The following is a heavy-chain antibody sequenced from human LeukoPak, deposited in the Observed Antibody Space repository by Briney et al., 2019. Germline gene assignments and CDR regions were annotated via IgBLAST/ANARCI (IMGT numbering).Heavy chain of an antibody. D-gene: IGHD3-22*01. Sequence: PSETLSLTCTVSGGSISSGDYYWSWIRQPPGKGLEWIGYIYYSGSTYYNPSLKSRVTISVDTSKNQFSLKLSSVTAADTAVYYCARVRTGRTTQRHYYDSSDRSFHYFDYWGQGTLVTVSS. CDR2: IYYSGST. V-gene: IGHV4-30-4*08. CDR3: ARVRTGRTTQRHYYDSSDRSFHYFDY. J-gene: IGHJ4*02. CDR1: GGSISSGDYY.